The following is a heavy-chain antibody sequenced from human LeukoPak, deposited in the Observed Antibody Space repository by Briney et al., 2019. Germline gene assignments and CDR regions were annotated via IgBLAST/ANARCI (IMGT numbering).Heavy chain of an antibody. CDR3: ARVRKYHYYGSGRYYNGYYYGMDV. CDR2: INHSGST. Sequence: SETLSLTCAVYGGSFSGYYWSWIRQPPGKGLEWIGEINHSGSTNYNPSLKSRVTISVDTSKNQFSLKLSSVTAADTAVYYCARVRKYHYYGSGRYYNGYYYGMDVWGKGTMVTVSS. CDR1: GGSFSGYY. V-gene: IGHV4-34*01. J-gene: IGHJ6*04. D-gene: IGHD3-10*01.